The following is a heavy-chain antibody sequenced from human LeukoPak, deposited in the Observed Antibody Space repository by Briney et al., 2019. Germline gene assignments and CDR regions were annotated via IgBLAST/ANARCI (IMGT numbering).Heavy chain of an antibody. CDR2: IYPGDSDT. D-gene: IGHD6-19*01. Sequence: GESLKISCKGSGYSFTSYWIGWVRQLPGKGLEWIGIIYPGDSDTRYSPSFQGQVTISADKSISTAYLQWSSLKASDTAMYYCARHLGSGWSPYYFDYWGQGTLVTVSS. CDR3: ARHLGSGWSPYYFDY. V-gene: IGHV5-51*01. J-gene: IGHJ4*02. CDR1: GYSFTSYW.